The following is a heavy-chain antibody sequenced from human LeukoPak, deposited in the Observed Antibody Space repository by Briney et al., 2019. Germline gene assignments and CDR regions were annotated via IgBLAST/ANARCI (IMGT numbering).Heavy chain of an antibody. J-gene: IGHJ4*02. D-gene: IGHD5-24*01. Sequence: GGSLRLSCAASGFTFDDYGMSWVRQAPGKGLEWVSGINWNGGSTGYADSVKGRFTISRDNSKNTLYLQMNSLRAEDTAVYYCAKSGYNRFDYWGQGTLVTVSS. CDR1: GFTFDDYG. CDR2: INWNGGST. V-gene: IGHV3-20*04. CDR3: AKSGYNRFDY.